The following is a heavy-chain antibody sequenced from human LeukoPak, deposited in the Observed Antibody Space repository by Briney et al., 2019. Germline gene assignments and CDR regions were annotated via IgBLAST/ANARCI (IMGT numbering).Heavy chain of an antibody. CDR3: AKDHVSSSSWFPDY. CDR1: GFNFSTYG. Sequence: PGGSLRLSCAASGFNFSTYGMHRVRQAPGKGLEWVAVISYDGINQYYVDSVKGRFTISRDNSKNMLYLQMSSLRAEDTAVYYCAKDHVSSSSWFPDYWGQGTLVTVSS. D-gene: IGHD6-13*01. V-gene: IGHV3-30*18. J-gene: IGHJ4*02. CDR2: ISYDGINQ.